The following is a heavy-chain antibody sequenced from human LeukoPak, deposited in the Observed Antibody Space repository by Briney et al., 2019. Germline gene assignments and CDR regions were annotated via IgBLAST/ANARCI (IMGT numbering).Heavy chain of an antibody. CDR3: AKDYRRYYYGMDV. CDR2: ISYDGSNK. D-gene: IGHD4-11*01. Sequence: GGSLRLSCAASGFTFSSYGMHWVRQAPGKGLEWVAVISYDGSNKYYADSVKGRFTISRDNSKNTLHLQMNSLRAEDTAVYYCAKDYRRYYYGMDVWGQGTTVTVSS. J-gene: IGHJ6*02. V-gene: IGHV3-30*18. CDR1: GFTFSSYG.